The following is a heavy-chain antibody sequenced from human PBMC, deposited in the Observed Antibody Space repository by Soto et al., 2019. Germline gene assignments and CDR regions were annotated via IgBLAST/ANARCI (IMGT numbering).Heavy chain of an antibody. J-gene: IGHJ6*03. CDR2: TYYKSKWYY. Sequence: QVQLQQSSPGLVKPSQALSLTCDISGDSVSSNSAGWHWIRQTPSRGLEWLGRTYYKSKWYYTYAASVKSRITVSPDTSKNQFSLQLTSVTPEDTAVYYCARGSWDDVSGHYYMDVWDKGTTVTVSS. CDR3: ARGSWDDVSGHYYMDV. CDR1: GDSVSSNSAG. D-gene: IGHD1-1*01. V-gene: IGHV6-1*01.